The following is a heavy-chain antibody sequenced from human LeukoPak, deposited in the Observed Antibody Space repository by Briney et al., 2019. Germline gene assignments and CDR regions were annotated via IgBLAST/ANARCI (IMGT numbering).Heavy chain of an antibody. D-gene: IGHD6-13*01. CDR1: GYTFTSYG. CDR3: ARDQGYSSSWYLIWGAFDI. Sequence: ASVKVSCKASGYTFTSYGISWVRQAPGQGLEWMGWISAYNGNTNYAQKLQGRVTMTTDTSTSTAYMELRSLRSDDTAVYYCARDQGYSSSWYLIWGAFDIWGQGTMVTVSS. CDR2: ISAYNGNT. J-gene: IGHJ3*02. V-gene: IGHV1-18*01.